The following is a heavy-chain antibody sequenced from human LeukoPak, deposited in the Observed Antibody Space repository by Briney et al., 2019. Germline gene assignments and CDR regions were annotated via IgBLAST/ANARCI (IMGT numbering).Heavy chain of an antibody. V-gene: IGHV3-48*01. Sequence: GGSLRLSCAASGFTFSNYGMNWVRQAPGKGLEWVSYISSGSGTINYADSVKGRFTISRGSARSSLYLQVNSLRAEDTAVYYCARGGSARPDYWGQGTLVTVSS. D-gene: IGHD6-6*01. CDR3: ARGGSARPDY. J-gene: IGHJ4*02. CDR2: ISSGSGTI. CDR1: GFTFSNYG.